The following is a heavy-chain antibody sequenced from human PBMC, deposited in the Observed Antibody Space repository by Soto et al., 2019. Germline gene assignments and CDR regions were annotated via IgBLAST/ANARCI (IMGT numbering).Heavy chain of an antibody. V-gene: IGHV3-23*01. J-gene: IGHJ4*02. Sequence: GSLRLSCAASGFTFISHAMGWLRQAPGTGPEWVAFVDGSGGDTSYADSVKGRFTISRDNSDNSLFLDMNSLRAEDTGRYFCAKEIFAAAYAATSSFDLWGQGTLVTVSS. CDR2: VDGSGGDT. CDR3: AKEIFAAAYAATSSFDL. CDR1: GFTFISHA. D-gene: IGHD2-8*01.